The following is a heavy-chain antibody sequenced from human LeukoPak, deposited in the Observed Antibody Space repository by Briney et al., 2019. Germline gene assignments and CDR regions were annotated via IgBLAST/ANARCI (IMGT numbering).Heavy chain of an antibody. D-gene: IGHD5-18*01. CDR1: GGSFSGYY. Sequence: SETLSLTCAVYGGSFSGYYWSWIRQPPGKGLEWIGEINHSGSTNYNPSLKSRVTISVDTSKNQFSLKLSSVTAADTAVYYCARVSVDTAMVSGYYYGMDVWGQGTTVTVSS. CDR3: ARVSVDTAMVSGYYYGMDV. V-gene: IGHV4-34*01. J-gene: IGHJ6*02. CDR2: INHSGST.